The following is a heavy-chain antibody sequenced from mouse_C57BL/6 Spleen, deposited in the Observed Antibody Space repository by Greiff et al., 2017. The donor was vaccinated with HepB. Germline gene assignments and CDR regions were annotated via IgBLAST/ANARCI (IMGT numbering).Heavy chain of an antibody. Sequence: VQLQQPGAELVKPGASVKMSCKASGYTFTSYWITWVKQRPGQGLEWIGDIYPGSGSTNYNEKFKSKATLTVDTSSSTAYMQLSSLTSEDSAVYYCARWRDSNSYYAMDYWGQGTSVTVSS. J-gene: IGHJ4*01. CDR2: IYPGSGST. CDR3: ARWRDSNSYYAMDY. CDR1: GYTFTSYW. D-gene: IGHD2-5*01. V-gene: IGHV1-55*01.